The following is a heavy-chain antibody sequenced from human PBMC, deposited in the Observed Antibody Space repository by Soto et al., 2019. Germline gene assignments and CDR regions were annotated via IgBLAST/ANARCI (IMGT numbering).Heavy chain of an antibody. J-gene: IGHJ4*02. V-gene: IGHV1-18*01. CDR3: ARDLGYALPDY. CDR1: AYTFTNYG. CDR2: ISAYNGNT. Sequence: SVTVSCQASAYTFTNYGISWVRQAPGQGLEWMGWISAYNGNTKYSQKFQGRVTITRDTSASTAYMELSSLRSEDTAVYYCARDLGYALPDYWGQGTLVTVSS. D-gene: IGHD2-15*01.